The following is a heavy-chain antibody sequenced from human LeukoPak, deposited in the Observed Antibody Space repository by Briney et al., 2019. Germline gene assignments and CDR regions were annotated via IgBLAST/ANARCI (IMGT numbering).Heavy chain of an antibody. Sequence: ASVKVSCKASGYTFTSYGISWVRQAPGQGLEWMGWSSTYSDNTNYAQKFQGRVTMTTDTSTSTAYMELRSLRSDDTAIYYCARDRGVIDYWGQGTLVTVSS. J-gene: IGHJ4*02. D-gene: IGHD3-3*01. V-gene: IGHV1-18*01. CDR2: SSTYSDNT. CDR3: ARDRGVIDY. CDR1: GYTFTSYG.